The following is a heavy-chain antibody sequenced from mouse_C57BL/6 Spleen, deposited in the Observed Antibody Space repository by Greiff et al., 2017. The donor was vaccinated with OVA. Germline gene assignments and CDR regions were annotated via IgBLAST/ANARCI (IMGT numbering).Heavy chain of an antibody. Sequence: VQLQQSGAELMKPGASVKLSCKATGYTFTGYWIEWVKQRPGHGLEWIGEILPGSGSTNYNEKFKGKATFTADTSSNTAYMQLSSLTTEDSAIYYGARSGMITTGGYYFDYWGQGTTLTVSS. J-gene: IGHJ2*01. V-gene: IGHV1-9*01. CDR1: GYTFTGYW. CDR3: ARSGMITTGGYYFDY. CDR2: ILPGSGST. D-gene: IGHD2-4*01.